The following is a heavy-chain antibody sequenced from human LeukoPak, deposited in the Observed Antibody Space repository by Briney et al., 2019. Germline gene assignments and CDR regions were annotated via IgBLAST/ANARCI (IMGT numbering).Heavy chain of an antibody. D-gene: IGHD3-22*01. CDR3: AKDWSDYYDSSGSDAFDI. CDR1: GFTFSSYA. J-gene: IGHJ3*02. Sequence: QPGGSLRLSCAASGFTFSSYAMSWVRQAPGKGLEWVSAISGSGGSTYYADSVKGRFTISRDNSKNTLYLQMNSLRAEDTAVYYCAKDWSDYYDSSGSDAFDIWGQGTMVTVPS. V-gene: IGHV3-23*01. CDR2: ISGSGGST.